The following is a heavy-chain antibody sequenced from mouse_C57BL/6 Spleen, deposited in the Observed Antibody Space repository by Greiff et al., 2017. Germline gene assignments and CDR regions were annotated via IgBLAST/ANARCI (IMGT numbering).Heavy chain of an antibody. Sequence: VQLVESGPGLVQPSQSLSITCTVSGFSLTSSGVHWVRQSPGKGLEWLGVIWSGGSTDYNAAFISRLSISKDNSKSQVFFRMNSLQADDTAIYYCAKPERESFDVWGTGTPVTVSS. V-gene: IGHV2-2*01. CDR1: GFSLTSSG. CDR3: AKPERESFDV. CDR2: IWSGGST. J-gene: IGHJ1*03.